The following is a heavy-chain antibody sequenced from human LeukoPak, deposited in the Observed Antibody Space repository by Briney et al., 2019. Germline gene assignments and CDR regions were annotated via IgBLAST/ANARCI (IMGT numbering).Heavy chain of an antibody. CDR2: ISSSSSYI. V-gene: IGHV3-21*04. CDR3: ARGGSSSWYSSLDY. J-gene: IGHJ4*02. D-gene: IGHD6-13*01. Sequence: GGSLRLSCAASGFTFSSYSMNWVRQAPGKGLEWVSSISSSSSYIYYADSVKGRFTISRDNAKNSLYLQMNSLRAEDTALYYCARGGSSSWYSSLDYWGQGTLVTVSS. CDR1: GFTFSSYS.